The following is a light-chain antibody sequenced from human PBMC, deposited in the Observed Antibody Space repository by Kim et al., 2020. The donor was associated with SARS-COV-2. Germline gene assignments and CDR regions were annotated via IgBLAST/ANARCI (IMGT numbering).Light chain of an antibody. Sequence: EIVLTQSPGTLSLSPGERATLSCRASQSVSSSYLAWYQQKPGQAPRLLIFATSTRATGIPDRFSGSGSGTDFTLTISRLEPEDFAVYYCQQDAGSPYTFGQGTKLEI. CDR2: ATS. CDR1: QSVSSSY. V-gene: IGKV3-20*01. CDR3: QQDAGSPYT. J-gene: IGKJ2*01.